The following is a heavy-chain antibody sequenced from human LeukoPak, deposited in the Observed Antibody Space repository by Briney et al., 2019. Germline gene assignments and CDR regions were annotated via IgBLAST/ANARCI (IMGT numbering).Heavy chain of an antibody. CDR2: IYYSGST. CDR1: GGSISSYY. V-gene: IGHV4-59*08. D-gene: IGHD5-18*01. J-gene: IGHJ4*02. Sequence: SETLSLTCTVSGGSISSYYWSWIRRPPGKGLEWIGYIYYSGSTNYNPSLKSRVTISVDTSKNQFSLKLSSVTAADTAVYYCARQIQLWGFDYWGQGTLVTVSS. CDR3: ARQIQLWGFDY.